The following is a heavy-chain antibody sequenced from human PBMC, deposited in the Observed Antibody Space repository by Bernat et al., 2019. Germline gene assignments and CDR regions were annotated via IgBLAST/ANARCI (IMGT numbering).Heavy chain of an antibody. D-gene: IGHD3-16*02. V-gene: IGHV3-23*01. CDR1: GFTFSSYA. CDR2: ISGSGGRT. J-gene: IGHJ4*02. CDR3: AKVMITFGGVIENFDY. Sequence: EVQLLESGGGLVQPGGSLRLSCAASGFTFSSYAMSWVRQAPGKGLKWISAISGSGGRTYYADSVKGRFTISRDISKNTLYLQMNSLRAEDTAVYYCAKVMITFGGVIENFDYWGQGTLVTVSS.